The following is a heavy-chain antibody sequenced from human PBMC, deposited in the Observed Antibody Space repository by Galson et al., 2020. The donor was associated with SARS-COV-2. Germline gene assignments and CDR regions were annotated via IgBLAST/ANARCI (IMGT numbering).Heavy chain of an antibody. J-gene: IGHJ3*02. Sequence: LSLTCAASGFTFSDYYMSWIRQAPGKGLEWVSYISSSSSYTHYADSVKGRFTISRDNAKNSLYLQMNSLRAEDTAVYYCARDPRVPYDSSALWAFDIWGQGTMVTVSS. CDR1: GFTFSDYY. V-gene: IGHV3-11*06. CDR3: ARDPRVPYDSSALWAFDI. D-gene: IGHD3-22*01. CDR2: ISSSSSYT.